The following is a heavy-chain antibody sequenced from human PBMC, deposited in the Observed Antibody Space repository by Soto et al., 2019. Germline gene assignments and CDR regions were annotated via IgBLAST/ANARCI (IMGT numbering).Heavy chain of an antibody. V-gene: IGHV1-18*04. CDR2: ISAYNGNT. CDR1: GYTFTSYG. D-gene: IGHD5-18*01. CDR3: ARDQVGGYSSVSHYYYYYYVMDI. Sequence: ASVKVSCKASGYTFTSYGISWVRQAPGQGLEWMGWISAYNGNTNYAQKLQGRVTMTTDTSTSTAYMELRSLRSDDTAVYYCARDQVGGYSSVSHYYYYYYVMDILSQGTTVPVSS. J-gene: IGHJ6*02.